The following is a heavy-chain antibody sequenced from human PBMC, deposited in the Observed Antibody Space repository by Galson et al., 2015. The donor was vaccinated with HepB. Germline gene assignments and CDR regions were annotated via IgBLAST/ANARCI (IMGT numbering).Heavy chain of an antibody. CDR3: TRKWAFDI. J-gene: IGHJ3*02. Sequence: SLRLSCAASGFTLGNYSMNWVRQAPGRGLEWLSYITSSSSNICYADSVKGRFTISRDNAKKSLYLEMTSLRDEDTAVYYCTRKWAFDIWGQGTMVTVS. CDR1: GFTLGNYS. D-gene: IGHD1-26*01. V-gene: IGHV3-48*02. CDR2: ITSSSSNI.